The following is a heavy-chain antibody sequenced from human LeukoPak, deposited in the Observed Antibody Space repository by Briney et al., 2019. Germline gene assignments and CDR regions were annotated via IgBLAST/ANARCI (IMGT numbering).Heavy chain of an antibody. CDR2: IYYSGST. Sequence: SETLSLTCTVSGGSISSYYWSWLRQPPGKGLEWIGYIYYSGSTNYNPSLKSRVTISVDTSKNQFSLKLSSVTAADTAVYYCARVALMGGIDYWGQGTLVTVSS. D-gene: IGHD3-16*01. CDR3: ARVALMGGIDY. J-gene: IGHJ4*02. V-gene: IGHV4-59*01. CDR1: GGSISSYY.